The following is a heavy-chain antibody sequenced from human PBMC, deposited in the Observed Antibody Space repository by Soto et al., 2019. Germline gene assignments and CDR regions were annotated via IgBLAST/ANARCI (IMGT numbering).Heavy chain of an antibody. D-gene: IGHD3-10*01. CDR1: GGTLRNHG. V-gene: IGHV1-69*13. CDR3: ARGDYYSSGSVATSYYYNGMDV. CDR2: IVPAFGTT. J-gene: IGHJ6*02. Sequence: GASVKVSCKASGGTLRNHGVTWVRQAPGQGLEWVGGIVPAFGTTKYAQRLQGRVTITADGSTSTVYLELSSLRSEDTAVYFCARGDYYSSGSVATSYYYNGMDVWGQGTTVTISS.